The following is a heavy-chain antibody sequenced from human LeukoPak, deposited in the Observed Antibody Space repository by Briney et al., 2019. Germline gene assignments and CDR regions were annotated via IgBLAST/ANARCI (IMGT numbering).Heavy chain of an antibody. CDR3: ALSPYYYDSSGLTPFFDY. Sequence: GGSLRLSCAASGFTFSSYAMHWVRQAPGKGLEWVAVISYDGSNKYYADSVKGRFTISRDTSKNTLYLQMNSLRAEDTAVYYCALSPYYYDSSGLTPFFDYWGQGTLVTVSS. CDR1: GFTFSSYA. J-gene: IGHJ4*02. CDR2: ISYDGSNK. V-gene: IGHV3-30-3*01. D-gene: IGHD3-22*01.